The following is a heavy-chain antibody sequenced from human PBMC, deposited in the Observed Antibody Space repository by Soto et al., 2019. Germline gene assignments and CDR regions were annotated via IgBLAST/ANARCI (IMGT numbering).Heavy chain of an antibody. CDR1: GGSISDNW. CDR2: IYHTGNR. D-gene: IGHD6-19*01. CDR3: ARHIAVSGTRGFDY. Sequence: QVQLQESGPGLMQPSGTLSLTCAVSGGSISDNWWSWVRQPPGKGLEWIGEIYHTGNRHYNPSLEGRVTISVDKSKNPFSLNLNSVTAPDTAVYYCARHIAVSGTRGFDYWGQGILVTVSS. J-gene: IGHJ4*02. V-gene: IGHV4-4*02.